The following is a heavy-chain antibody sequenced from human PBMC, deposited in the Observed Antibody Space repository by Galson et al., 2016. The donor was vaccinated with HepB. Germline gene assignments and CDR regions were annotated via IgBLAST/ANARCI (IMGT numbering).Heavy chain of an antibody. CDR3: AKGPNAGYSSGWWGWFDP. CDR1: GFTFSDYA. J-gene: IGHJ5*02. Sequence: SLRLSCAASGFTFSDYAMSWVRQAPGKGLEWVSSITANGYGTYHGDSVKGRFTISRDNSKNTLYLQMNSLRVEDTAAYYCAKGPNAGYSSGWWGWFDPWGQGTLVIVSS. CDR2: ITANGYGT. V-gene: IGHV3-23*01. D-gene: IGHD6-13*01.